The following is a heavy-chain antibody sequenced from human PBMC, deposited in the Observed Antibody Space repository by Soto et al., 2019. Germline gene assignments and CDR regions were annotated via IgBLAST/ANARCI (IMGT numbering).Heavy chain of an antibody. V-gene: IGHV4-34*01. Sequence: PSETLSLTCAVYGGSFSGYYWSWILQPPGKGLEWIGEINHSGSTNYNPSLKSRVTISVGTSKNQFSLKLSSVTAADTAVYYCAWSSGYTSIYGMDVWGQGTTVTVSS. D-gene: IGHD3-22*01. CDR3: AWSSGYTSIYGMDV. CDR1: GGSFSGYY. CDR2: INHSGST. J-gene: IGHJ6*02.